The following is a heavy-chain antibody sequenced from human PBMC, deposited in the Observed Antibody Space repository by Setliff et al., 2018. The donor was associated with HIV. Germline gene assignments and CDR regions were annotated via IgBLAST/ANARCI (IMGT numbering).Heavy chain of an antibody. J-gene: IGHJ3*01. V-gene: IGHV4-31*02. CDR1: GGSISSGSYY. CDR3: ARVQMAYAAFDV. Sequence: SETLSLTCSVSGGSISSGSYYWSWIRQHPGKGLEWIGYIFYSGSTTYNPSLKSRLTISIDTSKHQFSLKLSSVTAADTAVYYCARVQMAYAAFDVWGQGTMVTVSS. D-gene: IGHD4-17*01. CDR2: IFYSGST.